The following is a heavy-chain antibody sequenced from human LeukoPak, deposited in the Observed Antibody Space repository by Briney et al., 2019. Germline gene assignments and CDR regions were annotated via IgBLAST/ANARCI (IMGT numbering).Heavy chain of an antibody. Sequence: GGSLRLSCAASGFTFSSYAMHWVRQAPGKGLEWVAVISYDGSNKYYADSVKGRFTISRDNSKNTLYLQMNSLRAEDTAVYYCARGVSDGSGSYYDYWGQGTLVTVSS. CDR3: ARGVSDGSGSYYDY. D-gene: IGHD3-10*01. V-gene: IGHV3-30*04. J-gene: IGHJ4*02. CDR2: ISYDGSNK. CDR1: GFTFSSYA.